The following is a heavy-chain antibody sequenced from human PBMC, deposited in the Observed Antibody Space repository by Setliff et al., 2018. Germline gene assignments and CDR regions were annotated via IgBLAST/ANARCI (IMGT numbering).Heavy chain of an antibody. V-gene: IGHV3-7*01. Sequence: GGSLRLSCAASGFTFSSYWMTWVRQAPGKGLEWVANIKQEGSEKYYVDSVKGRFTISRDDAKNSLYLQMTRLRAEDTAMYYCGRDHAAGKGPVDYWGQGTLVTVSS. CDR3: GRDHAAGKGPVDY. D-gene: IGHD6-13*01. CDR2: IKQEGSEK. CDR1: GFTFSSYW. J-gene: IGHJ4*02.